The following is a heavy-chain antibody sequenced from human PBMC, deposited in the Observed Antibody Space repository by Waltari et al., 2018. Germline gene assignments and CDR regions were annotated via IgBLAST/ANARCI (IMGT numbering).Heavy chain of an antibody. CDR2: IYPGDSET. Sequence: VQLVQPGAEVKKPGASLKLSCRGSGHSFSRYSIGWVRQMPGKGLEWMGIIYPGDSETKYSPAFQGQVTFSADKSINTAYLQWNSLKDSDSAMYYCARQDVAVVVDVLDAFNIWGQGTKVTVSS. CDR3: ARQDVAVVVDVLDAFNI. V-gene: IGHV5-51*01. J-gene: IGHJ3*02. D-gene: IGHD2-15*01. CDR1: GHSFSRYS.